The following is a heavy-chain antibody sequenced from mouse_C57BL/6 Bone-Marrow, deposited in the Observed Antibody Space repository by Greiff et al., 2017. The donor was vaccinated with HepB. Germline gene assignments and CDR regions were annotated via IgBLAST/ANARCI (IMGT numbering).Heavy chain of an antibody. Sequence: VQLQQSGPELVKPGASVKISCKASGYSFTDYNMNWVKQSNGKSLEWIGVINPNYGTTSYNQKFKGKATLTVDQSSSTAYMQLNSLTSEDFAVYYCSTKYGYLDYAAMDYWGQGTAVTVSS. CDR3: STKYGYLDYAAMDY. CDR2: INPNYGTT. CDR1: GYSFTDYN. V-gene: IGHV1-39*01. J-gene: IGHJ4*01. D-gene: IGHD2-2*01.